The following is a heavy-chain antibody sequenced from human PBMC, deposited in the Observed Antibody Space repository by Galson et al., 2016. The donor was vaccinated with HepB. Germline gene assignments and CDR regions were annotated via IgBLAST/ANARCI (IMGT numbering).Heavy chain of an antibody. D-gene: IGHD3-3*01. Sequence: SLRLSCAASGFTFSTSWMTWVRQAPGEGLEWVSSISSSSKYIYYADSVKGRFNISRDNAKSSLFLQMDSVRAEDTAVYYCARVFDFWSSPSNYKYYMDVWGKGTSVTVSS. CDR1: GFTFSTSW. V-gene: IGHV3-21*01. CDR3: ARVFDFWSSPSNYKYYMDV. CDR2: ISSSSKYI. J-gene: IGHJ6*03.